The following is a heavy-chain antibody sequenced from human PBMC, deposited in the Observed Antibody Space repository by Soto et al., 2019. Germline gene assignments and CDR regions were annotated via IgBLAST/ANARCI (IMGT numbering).Heavy chain of an antibody. J-gene: IGHJ5*02. CDR1: GGSISSSSYY. CDR3: ARFARHWFDP. Sequence: SETLSLTCTVSGGSISSSSYYWGWIRQPPGKGLEWIGSIYYSGSTYYNPSLKSRVTISVDTSKNQFSLKLSSVTAADTAVYYCARFARHWFDPWGQGTLVTVSS. V-gene: IGHV4-39*07. CDR2: IYYSGST.